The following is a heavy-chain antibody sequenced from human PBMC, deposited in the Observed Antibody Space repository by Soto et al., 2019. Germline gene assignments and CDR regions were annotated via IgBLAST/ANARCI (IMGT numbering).Heavy chain of an antibody. V-gene: IGHV1-2*04. D-gene: IGHD6-13*01. CDR1: GFTFTGYY. Sequence: QVQLVQSGAEVKRPGASVKVSCKASGFTFTGYYMHWVRQAPGQGLEWIGWINPNSGVANYAQKLHDWVTITRDTSITAAYMELSGLKSDDTAVYFCAKDDAGHPDFWGQGTLVTVSS. J-gene: IGHJ4*02. CDR2: INPNSGVA. CDR3: AKDDAGHPDF.